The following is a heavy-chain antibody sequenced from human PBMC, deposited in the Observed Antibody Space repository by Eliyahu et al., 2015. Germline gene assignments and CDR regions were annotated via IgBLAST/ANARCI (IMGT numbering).Heavy chain of an antibody. V-gene: IGHV3-30*18. CDR1: GFIFSTYA. D-gene: IGHD5/OR15-5a*01. J-gene: IGHJ6*03. Sequence: QVQLVESGGGVVQPGRSLRLSCAASGFIFSTYAMHWVRQTPGKGLEWMAVISYDEKNADYAESAKGRFTISRDNSKNTLYLQINSLRDEDTAVYYCAKDVYRATASMDVWGRGTTVTVSS. CDR2: ISYDEKNA. CDR3: AKDVYRATASMDV.